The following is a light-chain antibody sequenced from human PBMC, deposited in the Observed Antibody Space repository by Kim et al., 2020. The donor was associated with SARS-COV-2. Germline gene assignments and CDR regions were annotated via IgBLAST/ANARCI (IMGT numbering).Light chain of an antibody. CDR2: GAS. Sequence: EIVLTQSPGTLSLSPGETATLSCRASQSFSSNYLAWYQRKPGQAPRLLIYGASARATGVPDRFSGCGSGTDFTLTISSLEPEDFAVYYCQQYGSPLLTFGGGTKVDIK. J-gene: IGKJ4*01. CDR3: QQYGSPLLT. CDR1: QSFSSNY. V-gene: IGKV3-20*01.